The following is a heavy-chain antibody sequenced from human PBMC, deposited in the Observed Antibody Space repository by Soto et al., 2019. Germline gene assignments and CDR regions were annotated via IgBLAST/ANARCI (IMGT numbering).Heavy chain of an antibody. CDR1: GFTFSSYS. CDR2: ISSSSSYI. J-gene: IGHJ4*02. V-gene: IGHV3-21*01. D-gene: IGHD3-16*01. Sequence: PGGSLRLPCAASGFTFSSYSMNWVRQAPGKGLEWVSSISSSSSYIYYADPVKGRFTTSRDNAKNSLYLKMNSLRAEDTAVYYCARDVGLGDSDYWGQGTLVTVSS. CDR3: ARDVGLGDSDY.